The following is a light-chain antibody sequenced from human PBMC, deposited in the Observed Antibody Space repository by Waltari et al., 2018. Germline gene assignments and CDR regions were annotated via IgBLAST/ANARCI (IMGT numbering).Light chain of an antibody. CDR2: AES. Sequence: IQMTQTPSSLSASVGDRVTITCRASRNINNYLNWYQQKPGKAPKLLIYAESSLQSGVPSRFSGSGSGTEFTLTISSLQPEDFATYYCQNYDSAPLTFGPGTKVDIK. J-gene: IGKJ3*01. V-gene: IGKV1-39*01. CDR1: RNINNY. CDR3: QNYDSAPLT.